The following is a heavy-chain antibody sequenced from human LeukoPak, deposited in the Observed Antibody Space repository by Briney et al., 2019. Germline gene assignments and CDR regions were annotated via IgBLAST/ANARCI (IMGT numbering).Heavy chain of an antibody. Sequence: SETLSLTCTVSGGSISSNTYYWGWVRQPPGKGLEWFGSIYSSGSTYYNPSFKSRVTISVDTSKNQFSLKLSSVTAADTAVYYCARPLRLGELHAFDIWGQGTMVTVSS. V-gene: IGHV4-39*01. CDR1: GGSISSNTYY. J-gene: IGHJ3*02. CDR2: IYSSGST. CDR3: ARPLRLGELHAFDI. D-gene: IGHD3-16*01.